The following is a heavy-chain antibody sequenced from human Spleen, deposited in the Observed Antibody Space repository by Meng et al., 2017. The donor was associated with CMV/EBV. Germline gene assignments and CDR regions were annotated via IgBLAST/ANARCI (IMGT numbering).Heavy chain of an antibody. Sequence: ASVKVSCKASGYTFSRYGISWVRQAPGQGLEWMGWISAYTGNTKYAQKLQGRVTMTTDTSTGTAYMEVSRLRSDDTAVYYCARSLAGIAAAGTNYWGQGTLVTVSS. D-gene: IGHD6-13*01. J-gene: IGHJ4*02. V-gene: IGHV1-18*01. CDR2: ISAYTGNT. CDR1: GYTFSRYG. CDR3: ARSLAGIAAAGTNY.